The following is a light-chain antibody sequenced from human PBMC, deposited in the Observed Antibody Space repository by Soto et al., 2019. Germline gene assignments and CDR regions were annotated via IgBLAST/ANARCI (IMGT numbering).Light chain of an antibody. CDR2: EGS. V-gene: IGLV2-14*02. J-gene: IGLJ1*01. CDR3: QSYDSSLSGYV. CDR1: SSDVGSYNL. Sequence: QAPLGEPSSVSGSPGQSITISCTGTSSDVGSYNLVSWYQQHPGKAPKLMIYEGSKRPSGVPGRFSGSKSGTSASLAITGLQAEDEADYYCQSYDSSLSGYVFGTGTKVNVL.